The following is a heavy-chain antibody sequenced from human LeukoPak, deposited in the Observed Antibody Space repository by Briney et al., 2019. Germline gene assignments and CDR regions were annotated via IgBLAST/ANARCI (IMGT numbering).Heavy chain of an antibody. J-gene: IGHJ6*02. CDR2: IYYSGST. CDR3: ARDRIAVAGTSKPYYYYGMDV. V-gene: IGHV4-59*01. CDR1: GGSISSYY. D-gene: IGHD6-19*01. Sequence: SETLSLTCTVSGGSISSYYWSWIRQPPGKGLEWIGYIYYSGSTNYNPSLKSRVTISVDPSKNQFSLKLSSVTAADTAVYYCARDRIAVAGTSKPYYYYGMDVWG.